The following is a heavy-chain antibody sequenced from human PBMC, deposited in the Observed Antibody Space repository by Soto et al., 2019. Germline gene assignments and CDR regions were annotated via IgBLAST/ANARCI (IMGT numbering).Heavy chain of an antibody. CDR3: ARLFGVYYYYMDV. D-gene: IGHD2-21*01. Sequence: SETLSLTCTVSGGSISSSSYYWGWIRQPPGKGLEWIGSIYYSGGTYYNPSLKSRVTISVDTSKNQFSLKLSSVTAADTAVYYCARLFGVYYYYMDVWGKGTTVTVSS. CDR2: IYYSGGT. CDR1: GGSISSSSYY. J-gene: IGHJ6*03. V-gene: IGHV4-39*01.